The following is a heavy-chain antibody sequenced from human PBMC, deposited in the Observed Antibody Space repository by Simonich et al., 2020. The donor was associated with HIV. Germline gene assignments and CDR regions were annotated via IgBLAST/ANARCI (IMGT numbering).Heavy chain of an antibody. CDR2: IRSSSSYI. V-gene: IGHV3-21*01. D-gene: IGHD3-10*01. J-gene: IGHJ4*02. CDR1: GVTFSSYS. Sequence: EVQLVESGGGLVKPGGSLRLSCAASGVTFSSYSMNWGRQAPGKGLEWVSSIRSSSSYIYYADSGKGRFTISRDNAKNSLYLQMNSLRAEDTAVYYCARDGYGSVSSGLFDYWGQGTLVTVSS. CDR3: ARDGYGSVSSGLFDY.